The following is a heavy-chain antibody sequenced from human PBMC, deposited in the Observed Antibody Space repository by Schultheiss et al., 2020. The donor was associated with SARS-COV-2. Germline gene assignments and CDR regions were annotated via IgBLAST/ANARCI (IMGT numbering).Heavy chain of an antibody. CDR1: GGSISSGSYY. D-gene: IGHD2-15*01. Sequence: SETLSLTCTVSGGSISSGSYYWGWIRQPPGKGLEWIGEIHHGGSTYYNPSLKSRVTISVNTSKNQFSLRLSSVTAADTAVYYCARQSCSGGSCYSDWFDPWGQGTLVTVSS. CDR3: ARQSCSGGSCYSDWFDP. V-gene: IGHV4-39*01. J-gene: IGHJ5*02. CDR2: IHHGGST.